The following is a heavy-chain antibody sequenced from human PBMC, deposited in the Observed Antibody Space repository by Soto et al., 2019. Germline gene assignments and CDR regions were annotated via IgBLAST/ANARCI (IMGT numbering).Heavy chain of an antibody. CDR2: MNPNSGNT. Sequence: ASVKVSCKASGYTFTSYDINWVRQATGQGLEWMGWMNPNSGNTGYAQKFQGRVTMTRNTSISTAYMELSSLRSEDTAVYYCASAGRSYSRWSGYCCYGMDVWGQGTTVTVSS. J-gene: IGHJ6*02. V-gene: IGHV1-8*01. CDR1: GYTFTSYD. D-gene: IGHD3-3*01. CDR3: ASAGRSYSRWSGYCCYGMDV.